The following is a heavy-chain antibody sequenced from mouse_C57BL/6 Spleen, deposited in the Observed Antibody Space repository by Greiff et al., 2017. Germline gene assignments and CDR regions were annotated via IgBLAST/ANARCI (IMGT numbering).Heavy chain of an antibody. J-gene: IGHJ4*01. CDR1: GYAFSSYW. V-gene: IGHV1-80*01. CDR3: ARGVVGDAMDY. D-gene: IGHD1-1*01. Sequence: LQQSGASVKISCKASGYAFSSYWMNWVKQRPGKGLEWIGQIYPGDGDTNYNGKFKGKATLTADKSSSTAYMQLSSLTSEDSAVYFCARGVVGDAMDYWGQGTSVTVSS. CDR2: IYPGDGDT.